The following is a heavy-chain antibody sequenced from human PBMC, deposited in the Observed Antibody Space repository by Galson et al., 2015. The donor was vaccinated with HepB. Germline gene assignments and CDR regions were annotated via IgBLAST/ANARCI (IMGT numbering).Heavy chain of an antibody. J-gene: IGHJ6*03. D-gene: IGHD1-26*01. CDR2: ISAYNGNT. CDR1: GYTFTSYG. Sequence: SVKVSCKASGYTFTSYGISWVRQAPGQGLEWMGWISAYNGNTNYAQKLQGRVTMTTDTSTSTAYMELRSLRSDDTAVYYCARLVGAIDYYYYYMDVRGKGTTVTVSS. CDR3: ARLVGAIDYYYYYMDV. V-gene: IGHV1-18*01.